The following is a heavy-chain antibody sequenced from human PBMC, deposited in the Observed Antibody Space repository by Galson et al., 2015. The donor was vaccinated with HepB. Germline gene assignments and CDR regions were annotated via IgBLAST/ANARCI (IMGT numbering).Heavy chain of an antibody. J-gene: IGHJ3*02. D-gene: IGHD6-13*01. CDR1: GYTFTNYG. CDR3: ARDLFRIAVGGHFALDI. V-gene: IGHV1-18*01. Sequence: SVKVSCKASGYTFTNYGISWVRQAPGQGLEWMGWISDYNSNTKYAQNLQDRVTVTTDTSTSTAYMELRSLRSDDTAVYYCARDLFRIAVGGHFALDIWGQGTMVTVSS. CDR2: ISDYNSNT.